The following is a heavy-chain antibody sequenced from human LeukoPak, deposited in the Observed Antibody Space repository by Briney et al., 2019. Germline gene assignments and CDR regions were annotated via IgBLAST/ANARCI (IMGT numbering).Heavy chain of an antibody. V-gene: IGHV1-24*01. CDR2: FDPEDGET. D-gene: IGHD1-26*01. J-gene: IGHJ4*02. Sequence: GASVKVSCKVSGYTLTELSMHWVRQAPGKGLEWMGGFDPEDGETIYAQKFQGRVTMTEDTSTDTAYMELSSLRSEDTAVYYCATAVGIQGATPYYFDYWGQGTPVTVSS. CDR1: GYTLTELS. CDR3: ATAVGIQGATPYYFDY.